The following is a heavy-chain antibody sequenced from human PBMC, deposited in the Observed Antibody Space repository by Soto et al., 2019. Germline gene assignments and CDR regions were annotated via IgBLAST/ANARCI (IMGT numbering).Heavy chain of an antibody. CDR1: GFTFSSYA. Sequence: EVQLLESGGGLVQPGGSLRLSCAASGFTFSSYAMSWVRQAPGKGLEWVSAISGSGGTTYYADSVKGRFTFSRDNSKNAPDLQMNSLRAEDTAVYYCAKTATVWFRAFDIWCQGTRVTVSS. V-gene: IGHV3-23*01. J-gene: IGHJ3*02. CDR2: ISGSGGTT. CDR3: AKTATVWFRAFDI. D-gene: IGHD3-10*01.